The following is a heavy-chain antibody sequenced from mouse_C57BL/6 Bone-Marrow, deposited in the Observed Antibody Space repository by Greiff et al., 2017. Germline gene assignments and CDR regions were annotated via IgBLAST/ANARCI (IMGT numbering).Heavy chain of an antibody. CDR1: GYTFTSYW. CDR3: AILSNWDEDY. J-gene: IGHJ2*01. V-gene: IGHV1-74*01. Sequence: QVQLQQPGAELVKPGASVKVSCKASGYTFTSYWLHWVKQRPGQGLEWIVRIHPSDSDTNYNQKFKGKATVTVDKSSSTAYMQLSSLTSEDSAVYYCAILSNWDEDYWGQGTTLTVSS. D-gene: IGHD4-1*01. CDR2: IHPSDSDT.